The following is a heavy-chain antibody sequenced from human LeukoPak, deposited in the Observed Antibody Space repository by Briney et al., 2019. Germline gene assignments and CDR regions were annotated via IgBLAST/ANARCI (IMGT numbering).Heavy chain of an antibody. CDR1: GGSISSYY. D-gene: IGHD3-3*01. Sequence: SETLSLTCTVSGGSISSYYWSWIRQPPGKGLEWIGYIYYSGSTNYNPSLKSRVTISVDTSKNQFSLKLSSVTAADTAVYYCARDRGDFWSGYYILDYWGQGTLVIVSS. J-gene: IGHJ4*02. CDR3: ARDRGDFWSGYYILDY. V-gene: IGHV4-59*01. CDR2: IYYSGST.